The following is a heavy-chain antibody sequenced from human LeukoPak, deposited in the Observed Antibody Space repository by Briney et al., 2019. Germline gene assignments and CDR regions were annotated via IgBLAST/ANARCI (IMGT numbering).Heavy chain of an antibody. CDR1: GFTFSSYA. CDR2: ISGSGGST. D-gene: IGHD4-23*01. Sequence: GGSLRLSCAASGFTFSSYAMSWVRQAPGKGLEWVSAISGSGGSTYYADSVKGRFTISRDNSKNTLYLQMNSLRAEDTAVYYCARRPSVVTPYYYYYYMDVWGKGTTVTTSS. CDR3: ARRPSVVTPYYYYYYMDV. J-gene: IGHJ6*03. V-gene: IGHV3-23*01.